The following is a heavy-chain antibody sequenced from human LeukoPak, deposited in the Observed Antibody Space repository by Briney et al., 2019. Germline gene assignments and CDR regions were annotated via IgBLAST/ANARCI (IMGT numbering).Heavy chain of an antibody. CDR1: GASISSYY. Sequence: SETLSLTCTVSGASISSYYWSWIRQPPEKGLEWIGYIYYSGSTNYNASLKSRVTKSVDTSKNHFSLKLSSVTAADTAVYYCARISTSAPYFDYWGQGTLVTVSS. J-gene: IGHJ4*02. CDR3: ARISTSAPYFDY. D-gene: IGHD6-6*01. V-gene: IGHV4-59*08. CDR2: IYYSGST.